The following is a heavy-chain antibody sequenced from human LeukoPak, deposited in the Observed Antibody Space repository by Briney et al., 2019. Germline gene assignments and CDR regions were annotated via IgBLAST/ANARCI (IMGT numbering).Heavy chain of an antibody. V-gene: IGHV3-30*02. D-gene: IGHD3-16*02. J-gene: IGHJ4*02. Sequence: PGGSLRLSCAASGFTFSTYGMHWVRQAPGKGLEWVTFIRYDGSNKYYADSVKGRFTISRDNSKNTLYLQMNSLRAEDTAVYYCANAYYDYVWGSYRYLGPIDYWGQGTLVTVSS. CDR2: IRYDGSNK. CDR1: GFTFSTYG. CDR3: ANAYYDYVWGSYRYLGPIDY.